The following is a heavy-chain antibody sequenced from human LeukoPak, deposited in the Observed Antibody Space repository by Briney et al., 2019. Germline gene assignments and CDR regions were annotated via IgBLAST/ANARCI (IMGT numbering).Heavy chain of an antibody. D-gene: IGHD1-7*01. CDR3: AKDGYPNSAGTTYFDY. CDR2: ISGSGGNT. Sequence: AGSLRLSCAASGFTFSSYAMSWVRQAPGKGLEWVSAISGSGGNTYYADSVKGRFTISRDNSKNTLYLQMNSLRAEDTAVYYCAKDGYPNSAGTTYFDYWGQGTLVTVSS. J-gene: IGHJ4*02. V-gene: IGHV3-23*01. CDR1: GFTFSSYA.